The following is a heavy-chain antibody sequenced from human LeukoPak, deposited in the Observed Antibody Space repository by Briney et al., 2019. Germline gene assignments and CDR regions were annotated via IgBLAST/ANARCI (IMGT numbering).Heavy chain of an antibody. J-gene: IGHJ3*02. Sequence: ASVKVSCKASGYTFTGYYMHWVRQAPGQGLEWMGWINPNSGGTNYAQKFQGRVTMTRDTSISTAYMELSRLRSDDRAVYYCAVTMYYYDSSGYYYGGAFDIWGQGTMVTVSS. V-gene: IGHV1-2*02. CDR3: AVTMYYYDSSGYYYGGAFDI. D-gene: IGHD3-22*01. CDR2: INPNSGGT. CDR1: GYTFTGYY.